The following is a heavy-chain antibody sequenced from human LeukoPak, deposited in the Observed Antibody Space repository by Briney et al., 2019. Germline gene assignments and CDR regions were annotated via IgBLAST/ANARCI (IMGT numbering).Heavy chain of an antibody. V-gene: IGHV3-53*01. Sequence: PGRSLRLSCAASGFTVSSNYMSWVRQAPGKGLEWVSVIYSGGSTYYADSVKGRFTISRDNSKNTLYLQMNSLRAEDTAVYYCARDRWDVVVPAATDYWGQGTLVTVSS. D-gene: IGHD2-2*01. CDR3: ARDRWDVVVPAATDY. CDR2: IYSGGST. J-gene: IGHJ4*02. CDR1: GFTVSSNY.